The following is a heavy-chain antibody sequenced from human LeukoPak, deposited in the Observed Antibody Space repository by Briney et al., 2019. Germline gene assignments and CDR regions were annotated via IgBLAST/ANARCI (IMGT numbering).Heavy chain of an antibody. J-gene: IGHJ4*02. CDR2: INHSGST. V-gene: IGHV4-34*01. CDR1: GGSFSGYS. D-gene: IGHD2-8*01. Sequence: SETLSLTCAVYGGSFSGYSRNWLRQPPGKGLEWIGEINHSGSTNHNPSLKRRVTISVDTSKNQISLKLSSVTAADTAVYYCARETNYYFDYWGQGILVTVSS. CDR3: ARETNYYFDY.